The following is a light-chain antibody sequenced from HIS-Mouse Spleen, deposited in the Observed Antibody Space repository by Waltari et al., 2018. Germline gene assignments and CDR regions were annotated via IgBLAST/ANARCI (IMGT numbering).Light chain of an antibody. Sequence: QSALTQPPSASGSPGQSVTISCTGTSSDVGGYKSVSWYQQHPGKAPKLMIYEVSKRPSGVPDRFSGSKSGNTASLTVSGLQAEDEADYYCSSYAGSNNWVFGGGTKLTVL. CDR1: SSDVGGYKS. CDR3: SSYAGSNNWV. J-gene: IGLJ3*02. CDR2: EVS. V-gene: IGLV2-8*01.